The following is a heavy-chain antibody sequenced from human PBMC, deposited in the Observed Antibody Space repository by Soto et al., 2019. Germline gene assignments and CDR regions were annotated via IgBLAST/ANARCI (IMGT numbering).Heavy chain of an antibody. CDR2: INSDGSST. D-gene: IGHD2-2*01. CDR1: GFILTSYW. V-gene: IGHV3-74*01. J-gene: IGHJ4*02. Sequence: EVPLVESGGGLVQPGGSLRLSCATSGFILTSYWMHWVLQVPGKGLVWVSRINSDGSSTTYADSVKGRFTISRDIAKNMLYQQMNSLRAEDTAVYFCAGGKGSNTPFDYWGQGTLVTVSS. CDR3: AGGKGSNTPFDY.